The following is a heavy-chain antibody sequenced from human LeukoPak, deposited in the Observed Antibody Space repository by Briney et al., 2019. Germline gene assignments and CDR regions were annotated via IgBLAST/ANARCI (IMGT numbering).Heavy chain of an antibody. Sequence: SETLSLTCTVSDGSISSHYWTWIRQPPGKGLEWIGYIHHSGSTNYNPSLKSRVTISLDMSKSQFSLKMTSVTAADTAVYYCAREGSRWVDFEFWGQGTLVTVSS. D-gene: IGHD1-26*01. J-gene: IGHJ4*02. CDR2: IHHSGST. CDR3: AREGSRWVDFEF. V-gene: IGHV4-59*11. CDR1: DGSISSHY.